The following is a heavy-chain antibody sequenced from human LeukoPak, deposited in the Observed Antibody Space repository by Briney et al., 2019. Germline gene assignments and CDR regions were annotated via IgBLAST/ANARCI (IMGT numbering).Heavy chain of an antibody. V-gene: IGHV3-30*02. Sequence: SGGALRLSCAATGFTFSSYGMHWVSEAPGKGLQRAAFIRYDGRTKYYADSVKGQFTISRDNSKNTLYLQMNSLRAEDTAVYYCATSRYYYDSSGYPEYFQHWGQGTLVTVSS. CDR1: GFTFSSYG. CDR3: ATSRYYYDSSGYPEYFQH. D-gene: IGHD3-22*01. CDR2: IRYDGRTK. J-gene: IGHJ1*01.